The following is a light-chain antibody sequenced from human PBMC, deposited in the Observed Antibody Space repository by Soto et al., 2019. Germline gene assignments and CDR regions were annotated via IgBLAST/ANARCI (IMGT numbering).Light chain of an antibody. CDR3: QQYGSSTWT. J-gene: IGKJ1*01. CDR1: QSVSSSY. CDR2: GAC. V-gene: IGKV3-20*01. Sequence: EIVLTQSPGTLSLSPGERATLSCRASQSVSSSYLAWYQQKPGQAPRLLIYGACSRATGIPDRFSGSGSGTDFTLNISRLEPEYFAVYYCQQYGSSTWTFGQGTKVEIK.